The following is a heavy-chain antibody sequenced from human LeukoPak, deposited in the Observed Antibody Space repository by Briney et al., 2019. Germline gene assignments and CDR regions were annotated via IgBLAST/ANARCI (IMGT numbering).Heavy chain of an antibody. V-gene: IGHV3-15*07. CDR1: GFTFSNAW. J-gene: IGHJ4*02. D-gene: IGHD1-26*01. CDR3: TTRLSIVGATGEDY. Sequence: GGSLRLSCAASGFTFSNAWMNWVRQASGKGLEWVGRIKSKTDGGTTDYAAPVKGRFTISRDDSKNTLYLQMNSLKTEDTAVYYCTTRLSIVGATGEDYWGQGTLVTVSS. CDR2: IKSKTDGGTT.